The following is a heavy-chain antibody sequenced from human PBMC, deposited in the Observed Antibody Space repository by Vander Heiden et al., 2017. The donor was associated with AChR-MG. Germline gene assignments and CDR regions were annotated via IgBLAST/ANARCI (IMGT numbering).Heavy chain of an antibody. CDR3: ARDGDYDYVWGSYRFPFDY. Sequence: EVQLVESGGGLVKPGGSLRLSCAASGFTFSSYSMNWVRQGPGKGLEWVSSISSSSSYIYYADSVKGRFTISRDNAKNSLYLQMNSLRAEDTAVYYCARDGDYDYVWGSYRFPFDYWGQGTLVTVSS. J-gene: IGHJ4*02. CDR1: GFTFSSYS. CDR2: ISSSSSYI. D-gene: IGHD3-16*02. V-gene: IGHV3-21*01.